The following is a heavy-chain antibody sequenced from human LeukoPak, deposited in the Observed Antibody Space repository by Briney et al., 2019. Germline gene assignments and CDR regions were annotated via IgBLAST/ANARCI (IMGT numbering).Heavy chain of an antibody. J-gene: IGHJ5*02. V-gene: IGHV3-48*01. CDR3: ARTHGDWFEYNWFDP. D-gene: IGHD3-9*01. CDR2: ISDSSSTI. CDR1: GFTFSSYT. Sequence: PGESLRLSCAASGFTFSSYTMNWVRQAPGKGLEWVSYISDSSSTIYYADSVKGRFTISRDNVKNSLYLHMNSLRAEDTAVYYCARTHGDWFEYNWFDPWGQGTLVTVSS.